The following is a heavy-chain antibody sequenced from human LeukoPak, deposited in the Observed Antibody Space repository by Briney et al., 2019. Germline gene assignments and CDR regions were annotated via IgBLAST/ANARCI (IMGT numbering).Heavy chain of an antibody. V-gene: IGHV1-46*01. D-gene: IGHD6-19*01. J-gene: IGHJ4*02. CDR2: INPSGGST. CDR3: ARGGSGRWEFDY. CDR1: GYTFTGYY. Sequence: ASVKVSCKASGYTFTGYYMHWVRQAPGQGLEWMGIINPSGGSTSYAQKFQGRVTMTRDMSTSTVYMELSSLRSEDTAVYYCARGGSGRWEFDYWGQGTLVTVSS.